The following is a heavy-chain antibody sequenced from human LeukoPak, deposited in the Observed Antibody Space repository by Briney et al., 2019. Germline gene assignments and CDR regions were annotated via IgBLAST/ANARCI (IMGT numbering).Heavy chain of an antibody. Sequence: GGSLRLSCAASGFTFSSYGMHWVRQAPGKGLEWVAFIRYDGSNKYYADSVKGRFTISRDNSKNTLYLQMNSLRAEDTAVYYCAKDRGLSIAARPYYYFDYWGQGTLVTVSS. CDR1: GFTFSSYG. D-gene: IGHD6-6*01. CDR2: IRYDGSNK. J-gene: IGHJ4*02. V-gene: IGHV3-30*02. CDR3: AKDRGLSIAARPYYYFDY.